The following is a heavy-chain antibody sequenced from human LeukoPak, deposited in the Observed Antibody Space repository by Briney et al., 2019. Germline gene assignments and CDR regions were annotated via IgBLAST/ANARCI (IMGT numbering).Heavy chain of an antibody. CDR1: ELGFSTTW. V-gene: IGHV3-15*01. CDR2: IKSKNDGGTI. Sequence: GGSLRLSCVVSELGFSTTWMSWVRQAPRKGLEWVARIKSKNDGGTIDYIAPVKGRFTISRDDSRNTVYLQMDSLKIEDTGVYYCTTDPRHWGQGTLVTVSS. J-gene: IGHJ4*02. CDR3: TTDPRH.